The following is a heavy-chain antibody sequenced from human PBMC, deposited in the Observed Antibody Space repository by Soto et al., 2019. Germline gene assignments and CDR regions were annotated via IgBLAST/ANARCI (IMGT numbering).Heavy chain of an antibody. CDR2: IIPIFGTA. Sequence: ASVKVSCKASGGTFSSYAISWVRQAPGQGLEWMGGIIPIFGTANYAQKFQGRVTITADESTSTAYMELSSLRSEDTAVYYCARVAAIPQNWFDPWGQGTLVTVSS. CDR3: ARVAAIPQNWFDP. CDR1: GGTFSSYA. J-gene: IGHJ5*02. D-gene: IGHD2-15*01. V-gene: IGHV1-69*13.